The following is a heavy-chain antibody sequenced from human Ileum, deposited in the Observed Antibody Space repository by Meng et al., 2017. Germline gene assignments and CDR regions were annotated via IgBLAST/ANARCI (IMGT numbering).Heavy chain of an antibody. CDR3: ACDYGDYDTLDY. V-gene: IGHV4-34*01. D-gene: IGHD4-17*01. CDR1: GGSLSTYY. CDR2: INHSGST. J-gene: IGHJ4*02. Sequence: VDLQQWGPGLLKPSEPLSLTCTVYGGSLSTYYWNWVRQPPGKGLEWIGEINHSGSTNYNPSLKSRVTISVDSSKKQFSLKLNSVTAADTAVYYCACDYGDYDTLDYWGQGTLVTVSS.